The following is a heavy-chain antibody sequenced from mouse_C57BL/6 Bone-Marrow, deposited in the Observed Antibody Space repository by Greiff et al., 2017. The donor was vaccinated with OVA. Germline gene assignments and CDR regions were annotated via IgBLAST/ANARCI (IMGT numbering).Heavy chain of an antibody. Sequence: EVKLVESGGGLVKPGGSLKLSCAASGFTFSSYAMSWVRQTPEKRLEWVATISDGGSYTYYPDNVKGRFTISRDNAKNNLYLQVSQLKSGDTSMDYWARYRGYYGGSYYGYFWGRGTAPTVTS. J-gene: IGHJ2*01. D-gene: IGHD1-1*02. CDR1: GFTFSSYA. V-gene: IGHV5-4*03. CDR2: ISDGGSYT. CDR3: ARYRGYYGGSYYGYF.